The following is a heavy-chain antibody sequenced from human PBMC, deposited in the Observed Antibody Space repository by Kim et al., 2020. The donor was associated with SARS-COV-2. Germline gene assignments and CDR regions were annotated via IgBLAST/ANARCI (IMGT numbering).Heavy chain of an antibody. D-gene: IGHD5-18*01. V-gene: IGHV3-53*01. CDR3: ARDQEYSYGFLYYYGMDV. Sequence: GGSLRLSCAASGFTVSSNYMSWVRQAPGKGLEWVSVIYSGGSTYYAHSVKGRFTISRDNSKNTLYLQMNSLRAEDTAVYYCARDQEYSYGFLYYYGMDVWGQGTTVTVSS. J-gene: IGHJ6*02. CDR2: IYSGGST. CDR1: GFTVSSNY.